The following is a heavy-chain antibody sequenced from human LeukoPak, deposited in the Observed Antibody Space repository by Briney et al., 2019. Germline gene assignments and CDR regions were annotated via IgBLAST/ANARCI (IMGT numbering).Heavy chain of an antibody. D-gene: IGHD4/OR15-4a*01. CDR2: VYYSGSI. J-gene: IGHJ5*02. V-gene: IGHV4-39*07. CDR1: GDSITRGAYY. CDR3: ARRDYAAWFDP. Sequence: PSETLSLTCSVSGDSITRGAYYWAWLRQPPGKGLEWIGSVYYSGSIKYNPSLKVRVSISRYMSKNQFSLNLNYVNATDTAVYYCARRDYAAWFDPWGQGTLVTVSS.